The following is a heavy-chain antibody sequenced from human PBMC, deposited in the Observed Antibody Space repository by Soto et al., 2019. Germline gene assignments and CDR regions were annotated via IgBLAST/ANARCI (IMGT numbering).Heavy chain of an antibody. D-gene: IGHD2-21*02. J-gene: IGHJ3*02. CDR3: AGRKEKTAGGAFDI. CDR2: FYSGGST. Sequence: VQLVETGGGLIQPGGSLRLSCAASGFTVSSNYMSWVRQGPGKGLECVSIFYSGGSTYYADSVKGRFTISRDNSKNTLYLQMNSLRAEDTAVYYCAGRKEKTAGGAFDIWGQGTMVTVSS. V-gene: IGHV3-53*02. CDR1: GFTVSSNY.